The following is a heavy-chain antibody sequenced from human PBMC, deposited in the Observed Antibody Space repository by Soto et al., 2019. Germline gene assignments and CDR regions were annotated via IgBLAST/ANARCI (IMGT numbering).Heavy chain of an antibody. Sequence: QLHLRESGPGLVKPSETLSLTCTVSGGSITSSSYYWGWIRQPPGKGLEWIGRIYYSGRTYYNPSLKGRVTISVDTSKNQFSLKLSSVTAADTAVYYCATQEVGGSYVYAFDPWGQGTLVTVSS. CDR3: ATQEVGGSYVYAFDP. CDR2: IYYSGRT. CDR1: GGSITSSSYY. J-gene: IGHJ5*02. V-gene: IGHV4-39*01. D-gene: IGHD1-26*01.